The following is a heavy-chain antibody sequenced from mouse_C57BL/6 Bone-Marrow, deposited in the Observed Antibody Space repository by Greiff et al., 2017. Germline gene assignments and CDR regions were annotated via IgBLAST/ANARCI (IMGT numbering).Heavy chain of an antibody. Sequence: QVQLQQPGAELVRPGSSVKLSCKASGYTFTSYWMHWVKQRPIQGLEWIGNIDPSDSETHYNQKFKDKATLTVDKSSSTAYMQLSSLTSEDSAVYYGASGDYYGSSSHFDVWGKGTTVTVSS. J-gene: IGHJ1*03. CDR2: IDPSDSET. CDR1: GYTFTSYW. D-gene: IGHD1-1*01. CDR3: ASGDYYGSSSHFDV. V-gene: IGHV1-52*01.